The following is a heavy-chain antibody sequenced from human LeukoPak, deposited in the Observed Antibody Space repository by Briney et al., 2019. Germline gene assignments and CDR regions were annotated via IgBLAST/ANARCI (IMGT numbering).Heavy chain of an antibody. J-gene: IGHJ4*02. Sequence: PSETLSLTCTVSGDSISSYHWSWIRQPPGKGLEWIGYIHYSGSTNYNPPLKSRVTISVDTSKNQFSLILSSVTTADTAVYYCAREVVAAAGTVDYWGQGTLVTVSS. CDR2: IHYSGST. D-gene: IGHD6-13*01. V-gene: IGHV4-59*01. CDR1: GDSISSYH. CDR3: AREVVAAAGTVDY.